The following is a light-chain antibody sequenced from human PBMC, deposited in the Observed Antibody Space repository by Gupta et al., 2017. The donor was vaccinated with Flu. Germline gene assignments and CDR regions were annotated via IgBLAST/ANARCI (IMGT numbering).Light chain of an antibody. CDR2: DVT. V-gene: IGLV2-14*04. J-gene: IGLJ1*01. Sequence: ITISCTGTSSDVGGSNYVSWYQQHPGKAPKLIIYDVTNRPSGVSSRFSGSKSGNTASLTISGLEAEDESDYFCSSYTSTNTFDVFGTGTKVTVL. CDR3: SSYTSTNTFDV. CDR1: SSDVGGSNY.